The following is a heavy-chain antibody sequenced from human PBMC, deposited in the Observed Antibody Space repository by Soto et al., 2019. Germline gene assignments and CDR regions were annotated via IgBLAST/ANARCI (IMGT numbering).Heavy chain of an antibody. Sequence: PGESLKISCKGSGYIFTNYWIHWVRQMPGKGLEWMGRIDPNDSYTSYSPSFQGHVTVSTDKSINTAYLQWSSLEASDTAMYYCAXXTXXSHXGMDVWGQGXXVTXXS. J-gene: IGHJ6*02. CDR3: AXXTXXSHXGMDV. V-gene: IGHV5-10-1*01. CDR1: GYIFTNYW. CDR2: IDPNDSYT.